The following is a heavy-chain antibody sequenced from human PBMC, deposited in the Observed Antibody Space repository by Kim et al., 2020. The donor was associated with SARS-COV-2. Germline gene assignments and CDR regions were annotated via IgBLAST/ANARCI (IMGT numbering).Heavy chain of an antibody. J-gene: IGHJ4*02. V-gene: IGHV3-30*02. Sequence: YYADSVKGRFTISRDNSKNTLYLQMNSLRAEDTAVYYCAKDLGSSSSWGYWGQGTLVTVSS. CDR3: AKDLGSSSSWGY. D-gene: IGHD6-13*01.